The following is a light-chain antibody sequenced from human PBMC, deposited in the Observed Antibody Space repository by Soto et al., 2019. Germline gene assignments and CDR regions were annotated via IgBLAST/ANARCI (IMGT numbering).Light chain of an antibody. CDR3: QQYGSSLPIT. CDR2: GAS. CDR1: QTVSPRL. V-gene: IGKV3-20*01. J-gene: IGKJ5*01. Sequence: ILFAEAPGAPSLSPGERTTPSCRCSQTVSPRLLAWYQQIRVQTPRLLXYGASTRATGIPARFSGSGSGTEFTLTISRLEHEDFAVDYCQQYGSSLPITFGQGTRLEIK.